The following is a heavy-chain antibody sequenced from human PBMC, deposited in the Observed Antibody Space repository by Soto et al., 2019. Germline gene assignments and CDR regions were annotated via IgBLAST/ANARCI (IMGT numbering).Heavy chain of an antibody. CDR1: GYSFTSYW. CDR2: IYPGDSDT. CDR3: ALRGSIAARGTNWFDP. D-gene: IGHD6-6*01. V-gene: IGHV5-51*06. Sequence: GESLKISCKGSGYSFTSYWIGWVRQMPGKGLEWMGIIYPGDSDTRYSPSFQGQVTISADKSISTTYLLWSSLKASDAAMYYCALRGSIAARGTNWFDPWGQGTLVTVSS. J-gene: IGHJ5*02.